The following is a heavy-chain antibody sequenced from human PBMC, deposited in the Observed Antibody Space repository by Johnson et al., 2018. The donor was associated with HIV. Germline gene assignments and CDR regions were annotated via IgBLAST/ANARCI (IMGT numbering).Heavy chain of an antibody. CDR2: IWYDGSNK. Sequence: QVQLVESGGGVVQPGRSLRLSCAASGFTFSSYGMHWVRQAPGKGLEWVAVIWYDGSNKYYVDAVKGRFTISRDNAKNSLILQMNSLRVEDTAVYYCARVNIAFDIWGQGRMVTVSS. D-gene: IGHD2/OR15-2a*01. J-gene: IGHJ3*02. CDR1: GFTFSSYG. CDR3: ARVNIAFDI. V-gene: IGHV3-33*01.